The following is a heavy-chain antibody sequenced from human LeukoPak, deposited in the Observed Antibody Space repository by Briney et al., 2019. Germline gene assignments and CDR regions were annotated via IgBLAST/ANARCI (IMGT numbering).Heavy chain of an antibody. CDR1: GYTFTTYD. Sequence: ASVKVSCKASGYTFTTYDINWVRQATGQGLEWMGWMNPDSGDTGYAQKFQGRVTMTRNTSISTAYLELSSLTSDDTAVYYCARGQRSTLFGVAVEDWGQGSLVAVSS. V-gene: IGHV1-8*01. J-gene: IGHJ4*02. D-gene: IGHD3-3*01. CDR2: MNPDSGDT. CDR3: ARGQRSTLFGVAVED.